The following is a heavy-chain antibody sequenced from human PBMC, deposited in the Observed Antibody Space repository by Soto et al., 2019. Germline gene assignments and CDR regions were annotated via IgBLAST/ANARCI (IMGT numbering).Heavy chain of an antibody. Sequence: SETLSLTCTVSGGSISSGDYYWSWIRQPPGKGLEWIGYIYYSGSTYYNPSLKSRVTISVDTSKNQFSLKLSSVTASDTAVYYGARDWYRDGYNGGYLDYWSQGALVTVSS. V-gene: IGHV4-30-4*01. CDR3: ARDWYRDGYNGGYLDY. CDR2: IYYSGST. J-gene: IGHJ4*02. CDR1: GGSISSGDYY. D-gene: IGHD1-26*01.